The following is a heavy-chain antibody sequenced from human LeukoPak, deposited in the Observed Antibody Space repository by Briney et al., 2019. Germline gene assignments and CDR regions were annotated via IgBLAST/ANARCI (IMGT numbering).Heavy chain of an antibody. Sequence: GGSLRLSCAASGFTFSSYAMNWVRQAPGKGLEGVSNIIGRCGRTHYADSVKGRFTISRDNSKNTLYLQMNSLRAEDTAVYYCAKARSESSAYSFEMWGQGTLVTVSS. D-gene: IGHD3-22*01. CDR2: IIGRCGRT. J-gene: IGHJ3*02. CDR1: GFTFSSYA. CDR3: AKARSESSAYSFEM. V-gene: IGHV3-23*01.